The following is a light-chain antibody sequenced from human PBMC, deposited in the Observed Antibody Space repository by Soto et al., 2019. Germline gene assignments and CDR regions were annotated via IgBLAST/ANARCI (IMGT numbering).Light chain of an antibody. Sequence: EIVLTQSPATLSLSPGERVSLSCRASQTIDIYLAWYQQKNGQPHKLIVYDASIRTSGVPARFSGSGSGTDFTLTISDLQPEDFAVYYCQQRSYWPPGSFGQGTKLEIK. CDR1: QTIDIY. CDR2: DAS. CDR3: QQRSYWPPGS. J-gene: IGKJ2*01. V-gene: IGKV3-11*01.